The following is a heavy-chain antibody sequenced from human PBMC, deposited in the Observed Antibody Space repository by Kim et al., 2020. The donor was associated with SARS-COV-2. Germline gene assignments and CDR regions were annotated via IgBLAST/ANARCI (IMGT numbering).Heavy chain of an antibody. Sequence: GGSLRLSCAASGFTFINYGMHWVRQAPGKGLEWVAVISYDGSRKYYAESVKGRFTISRDNSKNTLYLQMNSLRVEDTAVYYCAKEHWQQLTRGPPDYWGQGTLVTVSS. V-gene: IGHV3-30*18. CDR2: ISYDGSRK. CDR1: GFTFINYG. CDR3: AKEHWQQLTRGPPDY. J-gene: IGHJ4*02. D-gene: IGHD6-13*01.